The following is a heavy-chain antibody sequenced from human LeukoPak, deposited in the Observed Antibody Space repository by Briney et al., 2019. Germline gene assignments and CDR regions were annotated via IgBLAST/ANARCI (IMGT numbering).Heavy chain of an antibody. D-gene: IGHD3-16*01. V-gene: IGHV3-48*01. CDR3: ARDIWQLVH. CDR1: GFTFSSYS. CDR2: ISSSSSTI. J-gene: IGHJ5*02. Sequence: GGSLRLSCAASGFTFSSYSMNWVRQAPGKELEWVSYISSSSSTIYYADSVKGRFTISRDDAKNSLYLQMNSLRAEDTAVYYCARDIWQLVHWGQGTLVTVSS.